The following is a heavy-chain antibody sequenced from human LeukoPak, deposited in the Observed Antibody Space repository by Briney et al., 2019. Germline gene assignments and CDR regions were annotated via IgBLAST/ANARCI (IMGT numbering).Heavy chain of an antibody. V-gene: IGHV3-13*01. CDR1: EFTFSSYD. Sequence: GGSLRLSCAASEFTFSSYDFHWVRQGSGKGLEWVSSIGTGGDTFYLASVKGRFTISRDNAKNSLYLQMNSLRAEDTAVYYCAELGITMIGGVWGKGTTVTISS. J-gene: IGHJ6*04. CDR2: IGTGGDT. D-gene: IGHD3-10*02. CDR3: AELGITMIGGV.